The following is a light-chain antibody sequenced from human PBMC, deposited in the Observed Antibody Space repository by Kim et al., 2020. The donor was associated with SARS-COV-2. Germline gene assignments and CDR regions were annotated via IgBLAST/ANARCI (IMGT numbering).Light chain of an antibody. V-gene: IGKV1-27*01. CDR1: QDIANS. J-gene: IGKJ1*01. CDR2: AAS. CDR3: QKYNSTPWT. Sequence: ASVGDRVTITCRASQDIANSLAWYQQKPGKVPQVLIYAASTLQSGVPSRFSGSGSGTEFTLTIGSLQTEDVATYYCQKYNSTPWTFGPGTKVDIK.